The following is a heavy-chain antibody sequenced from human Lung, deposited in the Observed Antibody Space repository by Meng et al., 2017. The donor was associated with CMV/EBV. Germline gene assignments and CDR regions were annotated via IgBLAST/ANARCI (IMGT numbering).Heavy chain of an antibody. V-gene: IGHV3-48*03. CDR3: ARKFSSSGLY. D-gene: IGHD6-6*01. CDR1: GFSFSSFE. J-gene: IGHJ4*02. CDR2: ISSGGTTI. Sequence: GGSLRLCCEVSGFSFSSFEMNWVRQAPGKGLEWIAHISSGGTTINYADSVKGRFTISRDNANNSLFLQMNSLRVEDTAVYYCARKFSSSGLYWGQGTLVTVSS.